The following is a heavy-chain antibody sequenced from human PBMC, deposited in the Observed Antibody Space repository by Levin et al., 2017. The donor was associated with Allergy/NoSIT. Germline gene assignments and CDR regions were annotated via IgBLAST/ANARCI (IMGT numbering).Heavy chain of an antibody. D-gene: IGHD3-22*01. CDR3: TTDDYYDSSGYSIGFAY. CDR2: IKSKNDGETR. J-gene: IGHJ4*02. CDR1: GFTFRNAW. Sequence: GESLKISCVASGFTFRNAWMSWVRQAPGKGLEWVGRIKSKNDGETRDYAAPVKGRFTMSRDDSKNTLFLQMNSLETEDTAVYYCTTDDYYDSSGYSIGFAYWGQGTPVTVSS. V-gene: IGHV3-15*01.